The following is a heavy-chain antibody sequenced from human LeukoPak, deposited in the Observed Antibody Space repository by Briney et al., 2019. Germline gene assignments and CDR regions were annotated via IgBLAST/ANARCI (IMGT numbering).Heavy chain of an antibody. V-gene: IGHV3-53*01. Sequence: GSLRLSCAASGFTVSSNYMSWVRQAPGKGLEWVSVIYSGGSTYYADSVKGRFTISRDNSKNTLYLLMNSLRAEDTAVYYCARDYDSSGYSHDAFDIWGQGTMVTVSS. D-gene: IGHD3-22*01. CDR2: IYSGGST. J-gene: IGHJ3*02. CDR1: GFTVSSNY. CDR3: ARDYDSSGYSHDAFDI.